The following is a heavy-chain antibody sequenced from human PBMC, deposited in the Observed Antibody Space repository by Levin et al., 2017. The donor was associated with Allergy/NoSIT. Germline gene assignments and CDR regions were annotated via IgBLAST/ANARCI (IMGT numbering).Heavy chain of an antibody. J-gene: IGHJ4*02. CDR1: GFTFSSYA. Sequence: GGSLRLSCAASGFTFSSYAMHWVRQAPGKGLEWVAVISYDGSNKYYADSVKGRFTISRDNSKNTLYLQMNSLRAEDTAVYYCARARVRKDIVATILDYWGQGTLVTVSS. CDR2: ISYDGSNK. CDR3: ARARVRKDIVATILDY. D-gene: IGHD5-12*01. V-gene: IGHV3-30-3*01.